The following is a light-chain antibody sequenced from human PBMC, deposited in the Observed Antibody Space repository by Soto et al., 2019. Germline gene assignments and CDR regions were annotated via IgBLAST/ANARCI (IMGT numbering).Light chain of an antibody. CDR2: DVS. Sequence: QSALTQPRSVSGSPGQSVTISCTGTSSDVGGYNYVSWYQQHPGKAPKLMIYDVSKRPSGVPDRFSGSKSGNTASLTISGLQAEDEADYYCCAYAGQGFGTGTKLTVL. J-gene: IGLJ1*01. CDR1: SSDVGGYNY. V-gene: IGLV2-11*01. CDR3: CAYAGQG.